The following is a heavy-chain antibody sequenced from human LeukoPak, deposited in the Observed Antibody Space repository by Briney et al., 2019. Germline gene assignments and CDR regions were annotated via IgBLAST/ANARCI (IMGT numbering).Heavy chain of an antibody. CDR2: ITPTSSYI. Sequence: PGGSLRLSCAVSGLTSSSYSFNWVRQAPGKGLEWVSSITPTSSYIYYADSVKGRFTISRDNAKNSLYLQMNSLRAEDTAVYYCARLRRNNDNSGYYYYYDYWGQGTLVTVSS. V-gene: IGHV3-21*01. CDR1: GLTSSSYS. D-gene: IGHD3-22*01. J-gene: IGHJ4*02. CDR3: ARLRRNNDNSGYYYYYDY.